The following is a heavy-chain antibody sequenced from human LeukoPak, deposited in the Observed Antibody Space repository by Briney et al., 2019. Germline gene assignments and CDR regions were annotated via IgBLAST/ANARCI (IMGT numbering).Heavy chain of an antibody. CDR1: GYSFTSHG. CDR3: ARGGWTTGMDY. J-gene: IGHJ4*02. V-gene: IGHV1-18*01. CDR2: ISGYSGNT. Sequence: GASVKVSCKTSGYSFTSHGISWVRQAPGQGLEWMGWISGYSGNTNYAQKFQGRVTMTTDASTRTAHMEVGGLRSDDTAVYYCARGGWTTGMDYWGQGTLVTVSS. D-gene: IGHD1-14*01.